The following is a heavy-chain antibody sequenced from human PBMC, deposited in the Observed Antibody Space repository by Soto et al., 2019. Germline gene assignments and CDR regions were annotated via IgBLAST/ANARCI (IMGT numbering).Heavy chain of an antibody. D-gene: IGHD5-18*01. Sequence: PGGSLRLSCAASGFTFSSHSMNWVRQAPGKGLEWVSSISSSSSYIYYADSVEGRFTISRDNAKNSLYLQMNSLRAEDTAVYYCSLDGDTAMVNPPHYWGQGTFVPVSS. CDR2: ISSSSSYI. CDR3: SLDGDTAMVNPPHY. CDR1: GFTFSSHS. J-gene: IGHJ4*02. V-gene: IGHV3-21*01.